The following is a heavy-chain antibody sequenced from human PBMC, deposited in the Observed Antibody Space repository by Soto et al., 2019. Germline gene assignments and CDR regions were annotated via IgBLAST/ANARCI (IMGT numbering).Heavy chain of an antibody. D-gene: IGHD6-19*01. V-gene: IGHV3-48*02. CDR2: ISSSSSTI. CDR1: GFTLSSHW. J-gene: IGHJ3*02. Sequence: GGSLRLSCAASGFTLSSHWMNWVRQAPGKGLEWVSYISSSSSTIYYADSVKGRFTISRDNAKNSLYLQMNSLRDEDTAVYYCARDSRSPYSSGWFARRHDAFDIWGQGTMVTVSS. CDR3: ARDSRSPYSSGWFARRHDAFDI.